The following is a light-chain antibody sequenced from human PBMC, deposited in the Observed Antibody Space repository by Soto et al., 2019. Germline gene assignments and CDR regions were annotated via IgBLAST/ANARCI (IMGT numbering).Light chain of an antibody. Sequence: EIVLTQSPCTLSLSPGERATLSCRASQSVSGRYLAWYQQKPGQAPRLLIEGASSRAAGIPYRFSGSESGPDFTLTISRVEPEDFAVYYCQQYESSPHNFGPGTRVEI. CDR3: QQYESSPHN. V-gene: IGKV3-20*01. CDR1: QSVSGRY. J-gene: IGKJ3*01. CDR2: GAS.